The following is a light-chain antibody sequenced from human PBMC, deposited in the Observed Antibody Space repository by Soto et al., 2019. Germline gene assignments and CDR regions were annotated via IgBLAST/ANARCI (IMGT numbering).Light chain of an antibody. J-gene: IGKJ1*01. V-gene: IGKV3-20*01. CDR1: QGVSSSY. CDR2: EAA. CDR3: QQYVSSPWT. Sequence: EIVLTQSPGTLSLSPGERATLSCRASQGVSSSYLAWYQQKPGQAPRLLIYEAASRATGIPGRFSGSGSGTDFTLTISRLEPEDFAVYYCQQYVSSPWTFGQGTKVDIK.